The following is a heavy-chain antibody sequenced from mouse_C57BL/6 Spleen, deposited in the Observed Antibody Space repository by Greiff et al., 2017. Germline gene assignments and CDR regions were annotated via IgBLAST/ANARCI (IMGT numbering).Heavy chain of an antibody. J-gene: IGHJ3*01. V-gene: IGHV1-15*01. CDR3: TRWGYYGPWFAY. D-gene: IGHD1-1*01. CDR2: IDPETGGT. CDR1: GYTFTDYE. Sequence: VQLQQSGAELVRPGASVTLSCKASGYTFTDYEMHWVKQTPVHGLEWIGAIDPETGGTAYNQKFKGKAILTADKSSSTAYMELRSLTSEDSAVYYCTRWGYYGPWFAYWGQGTLVTASA.